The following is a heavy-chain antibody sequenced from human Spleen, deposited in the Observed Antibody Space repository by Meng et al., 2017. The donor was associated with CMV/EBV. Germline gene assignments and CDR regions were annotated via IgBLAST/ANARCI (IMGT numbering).Heavy chain of an antibody. J-gene: IGHJ3*02. CDR1: GFTFSNYG. CDR3: AKDLESAFDI. CDR2: IWYDGTDK. Sequence: GESLKISCAASGFTFSNYGMHWVRQAPGKGLEWVAFIWYDGTDKSYADSVKGRFTISRDNSKNTLFPQMNSLTAEDTSGYYCAKDLESAFDIWGQGTRVTVSS. V-gene: IGHV3-30*02.